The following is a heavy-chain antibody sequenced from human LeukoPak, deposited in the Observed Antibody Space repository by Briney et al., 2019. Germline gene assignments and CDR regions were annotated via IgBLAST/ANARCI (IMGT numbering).Heavy chain of an antibody. J-gene: IGHJ3*02. V-gene: IGHV1-2*02. CDR3: VKMHYDFWSAFHI. Sequence: ASVKVSCKASGYTFTGNYMHWVRQAPGQGLEWMGWINLRSGGTNYAQKFQGRVTMTRDTSITTAYMELSRLRSDDTAVYYCVKMHYDFWSAFHIWGQGTMVTVSS. D-gene: IGHD3-3*01. CDR1: GYTFTGNY. CDR2: INLRSGGT.